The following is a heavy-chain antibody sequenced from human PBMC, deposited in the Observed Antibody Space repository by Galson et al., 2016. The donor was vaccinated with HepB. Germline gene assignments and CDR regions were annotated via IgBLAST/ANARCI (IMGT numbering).Heavy chain of an antibody. Sequence: SLRLSCAASGFTFSDYYMSWIRQAPGKGLEWISYISTSSSYTNYADSVKGRFTISRDNAKNSLYLQMNSLRAEDTAVYYCARDDILTTDDAFDIWGQGTVVTVSS. J-gene: IGHJ3*02. CDR1: GFTFSDYY. V-gene: IGHV3-11*05. CDR2: ISTSSSYT. CDR3: ARDDILTTDDAFDI. D-gene: IGHD3-9*01.